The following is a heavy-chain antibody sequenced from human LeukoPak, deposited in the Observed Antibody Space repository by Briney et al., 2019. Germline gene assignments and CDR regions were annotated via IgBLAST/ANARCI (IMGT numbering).Heavy chain of an antibody. CDR2: INTIFGTA. CDR1: GGTFSSSA. CDR3: ASSYYYASGSFEP. Sequence: GASVKVSCKASGGTFSSSAISWVRQAPGQGLEWMGGINTIFGTAKYAQKFQGRVTITADESTSTAYMELSSLRSEDTAVYYCASSYYYASGSFEPWGQGTLVTVSS. D-gene: IGHD3-10*01. J-gene: IGHJ5*02. V-gene: IGHV1-69*13.